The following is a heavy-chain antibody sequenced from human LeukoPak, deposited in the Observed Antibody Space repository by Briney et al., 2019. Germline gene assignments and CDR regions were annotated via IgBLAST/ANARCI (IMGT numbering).Heavy chain of an antibody. Sequence: GGSLRLSCAASGFIFSNFGIHWVRQAPGKGLQWVSFIKYDGTTKYYADSVKGRFTISRDNSENTLYLQMNSLRAEDTALYYCARGDWGMFYFDYWGQGVLVTVSS. J-gene: IGHJ4*02. V-gene: IGHV3-30*02. CDR3: ARGDWGMFYFDY. CDR2: IKYDGTTK. CDR1: GFIFSNFG. D-gene: IGHD7-27*01.